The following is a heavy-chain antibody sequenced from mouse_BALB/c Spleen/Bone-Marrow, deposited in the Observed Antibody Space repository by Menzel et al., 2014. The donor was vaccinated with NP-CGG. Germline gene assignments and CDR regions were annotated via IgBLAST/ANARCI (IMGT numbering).Heavy chain of an antibody. J-gene: IGHJ2*01. D-gene: IGHD2-3*01. CDR1: GFTFSSYA. Sequence: EVKLVESGGGLVKPGGSLKLSCAASGFTFSSYAMSWVRQTPEKRLEWVATISSGGSYTYYPDSVKGRFTISRDNAKNTLYLQMSSLRSEDTAMYYCARSGVSGYYFGGQGTTLTVSS. CDR2: ISSGGSYT. V-gene: IGHV5-9-3*01. CDR3: ARSGVSGYYF.